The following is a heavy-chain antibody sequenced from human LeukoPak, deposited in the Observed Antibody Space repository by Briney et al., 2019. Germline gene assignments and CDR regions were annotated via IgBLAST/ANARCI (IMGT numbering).Heavy chain of an antibody. D-gene: IGHD3-10*01. CDR3: ARAFTYYGSGSSLGWWDP. CDR2: MNPNSGNT. Sequence: GASVKVSCKASGYTFTSYDINWVRQATGQGLEWMGWMNPNSGNTGYAQKFQGRVTMTRNTSISTAYMELSSLRSEDTAVYYCARAFTYYGSGSSLGWWDPWGQGTLVNVS. J-gene: IGHJ5*02. V-gene: IGHV1-8*01. CDR1: GYTFTSYD.